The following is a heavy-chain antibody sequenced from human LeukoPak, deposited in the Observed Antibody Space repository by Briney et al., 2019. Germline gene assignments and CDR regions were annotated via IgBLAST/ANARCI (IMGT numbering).Heavy chain of an antibody. V-gene: IGHV4-39*01. CDR1: GGSINTFNYY. Sequence: PSETLSLTCTVSGGSINTFNYYWGWIRQPPGKGLEWIGSIYYSGSTYYDASLKSRVTMSVDTSENQFSLKLRSVTAADTAVYFCARLDWGSRGSGSFDIWGQGTLVTVSS. J-gene: IGHJ4*02. CDR2: IYYSGST. D-gene: IGHD7-27*01. CDR3: ARLDWGSRGSGSFDI.